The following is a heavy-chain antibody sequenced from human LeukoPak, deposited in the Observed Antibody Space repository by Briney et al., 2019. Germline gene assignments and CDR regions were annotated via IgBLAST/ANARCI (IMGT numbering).Heavy chain of an antibody. CDR1: GFTFSSYS. J-gene: IGHJ4*02. D-gene: IGHD2-2*01. Sequence: GGSLRLSCAASGFTFSSYSMNWVRQAPGKGLEWVSSISSSSNYIYYADSLKGRFTISRDNAKNSLYLQMNSLGAEDTAVYYCARETYCTSTTCPIGDHFDYWGQGTLVTVSS. V-gene: IGHV3-21*01. CDR2: ISSSSNYI. CDR3: ARETYCTSTTCPIGDHFDY.